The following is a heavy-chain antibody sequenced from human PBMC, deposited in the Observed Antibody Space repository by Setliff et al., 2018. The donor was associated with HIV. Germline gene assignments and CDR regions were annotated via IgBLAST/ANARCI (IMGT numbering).Heavy chain of an antibody. CDR1: GYTFVDDG. CDR3: SRDRSATWTPTTY. CDR2: IGAYNGDT. Sequence: GASVKVSCKASGYTFVDDGITGVRQAPGQGLEWMGWIGAYNGDTKYAQKFQDRVTMTIDTSASTAYMELRSLTSDDTAMYYCSRDRSATWTPTTYWGQGTLVTVSS. D-gene: IGHD6-25*01. J-gene: IGHJ4*02. V-gene: IGHV1-18*01.